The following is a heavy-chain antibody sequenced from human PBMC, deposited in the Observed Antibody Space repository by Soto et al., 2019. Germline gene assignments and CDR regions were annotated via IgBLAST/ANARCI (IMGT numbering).Heavy chain of an antibody. D-gene: IGHD3-22*01. CDR2: ISYDGSKK. V-gene: IGHV3-30-3*01. CDR3: ARDYYDSTGYFDY. J-gene: IGHJ4*02. CDR1: GFTFSGYA. Sequence: QVQLVESGGGVVQPGRSLRLSCAASGFTFSGYAMHWVRQAPGKGLEWVAFISYDGSKKYYADSVKGRFTISRDNSKNTLYLQMNSLRAEDTAVYYCARDYYDSTGYFDYWGQGTLVTVSS.